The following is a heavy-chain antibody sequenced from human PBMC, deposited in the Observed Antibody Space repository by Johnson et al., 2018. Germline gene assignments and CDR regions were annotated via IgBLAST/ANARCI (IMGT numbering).Heavy chain of an antibody. J-gene: IGHJ6*03. D-gene: IGHD3-22*01. CDR2: INHSGST. CDR1: GGSFSGYY. Sequence: QVQLQQWGAGLLKPSETLSLTCAVYGGSFSGYYWSWIRQPPGKGLEWIGEINHSGSTNYNPSLKSRVTISVDTSKNQFSLKLSSVTAADMAVYYCARADYYDSSGYRSYYYYRDVWGKGTTVSVSS. CDR3: ARADYYDSSGYRSYYYYRDV. V-gene: IGHV4-34*01.